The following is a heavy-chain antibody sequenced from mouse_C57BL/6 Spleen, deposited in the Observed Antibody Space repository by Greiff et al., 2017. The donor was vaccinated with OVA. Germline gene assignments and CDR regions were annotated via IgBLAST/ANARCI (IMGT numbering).Heavy chain of an antibody. CDR3: AREDGYELHYAMDY. CDR1: GYTFTSYW. Sequence: QVQLQQPGAELVKPGASVKLSCKASGYTFTSYWMHWVKQRPGRGLEWIGRIDPNSGGTKYNEKFKGKATLTVYKPSSTAYMQLSSLTSEDSAVDYGAREDGYELHYAMDYWGQGTSVTVSS. D-gene: IGHD2-2*01. J-gene: IGHJ4*01. V-gene: IGHV1-72*01. CDR2: IDPNSGGT.